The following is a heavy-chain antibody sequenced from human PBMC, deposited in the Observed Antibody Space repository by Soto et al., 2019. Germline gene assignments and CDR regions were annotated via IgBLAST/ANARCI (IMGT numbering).Heavy chain of an antibody. D-gene: IGHD3-10*01. CDR2: INPTTGAT. CDR1: AFNFPSYY. J-gene: IGHJ4*02. Sequence: ASGPCSCKASAFNFPSYYMHWVRPAPGQGLGWMGWINPTTGATSQAKKIQGRRTVTTDPSTSPAYMELSSLELETTAQHYYTTEDYGTAWGRYWGQGTLVTVSS. V-gene: IGHV1-2*02. CDR3: TTEDYGTAWGRY.